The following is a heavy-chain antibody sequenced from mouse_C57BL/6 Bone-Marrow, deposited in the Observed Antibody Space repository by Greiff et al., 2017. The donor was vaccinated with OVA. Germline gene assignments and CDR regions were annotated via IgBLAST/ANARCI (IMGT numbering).Heavy chain of an antibody. CDR1: GFTFSDYY. CDR2: ISNGGGST. Sequence: EVKLMESGGGLVQPGGSLKLSCAASGFTFSDYYMYWVRQTPEKRLEWVAYISNGGGSTYYPDTVKGRFTISRDNAKNTLYLQMSRLKSEDTAMYYCARRGLYSNFAWFAYWGQGTLVTVSA. D-gene: IGHD2-5*01. CDR3: ARRGLYSNFAWFAY. V-gene: IGHV5-12*01. J-gene: IGHJ3*01.